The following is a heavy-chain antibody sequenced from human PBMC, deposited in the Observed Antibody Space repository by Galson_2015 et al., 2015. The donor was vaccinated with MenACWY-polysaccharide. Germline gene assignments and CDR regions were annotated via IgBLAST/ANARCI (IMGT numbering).Heavy chain of an antibody. V-gene: IGHV3-74*01. J-gene: IGHJ4*02. D-gene: IGHD5-12*01. Sequence: VRVSRIKSDGSSTNYADSVKGRFTISRDNAKNTLYLQMNSLRAEDTAVYYCARGYSGYDWGQGTLVTVSS. CDR2: IKSDGSST. CDR3: ARGYSGYD.